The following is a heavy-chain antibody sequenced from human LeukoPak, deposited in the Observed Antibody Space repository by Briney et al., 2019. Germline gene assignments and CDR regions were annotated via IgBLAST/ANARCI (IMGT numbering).Heavy chain of an antibody. CDR1: GGSISSGGYY. J-gene: IGHJ4*02. CDR3: AKGGSSGYYRDFDY. Sequence: LSLTCTVSGGSISSGGYYWSWVRQAPGKGLEWVSAISGSGGSTYYADSVKGRFTISRDNSKNTLYLQMNSLRAEDTAVYYCAKGGSSGYYRDFDYWGQGTLVTVSS. V-gene: IGHV3-23*01. CDR2: ISGSGGST. D-gene: IGHD3-22*01.